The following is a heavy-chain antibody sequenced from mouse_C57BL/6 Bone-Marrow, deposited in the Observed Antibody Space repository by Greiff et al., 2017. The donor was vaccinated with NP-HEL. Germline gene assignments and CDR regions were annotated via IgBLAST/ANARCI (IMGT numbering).Heavy chain of an antibody. Sequence: VQGVESGAELARPGASVKLSCKASGYTFTSYGISWVKQRTGQGLEWIGEIYPRSGNTYYNEKFKGKATLTADKSSSTAYMELRSLTSEDSAVYFCARGITTVVSYWYFDVWGTGTTVTVSS. CDR1: GYTFTSYG. D-gene: IGHD1-1*01. V-gene: IGHV1-81*01. CDR2: IYPRSGNT. CDR3: ARGITTVVSYWYFDV. J-gene: IGHJ1*03.